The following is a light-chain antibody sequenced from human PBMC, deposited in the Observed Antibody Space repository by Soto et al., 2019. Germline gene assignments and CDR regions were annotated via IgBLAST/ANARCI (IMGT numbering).Light chain of an antibody. CDR2: DVR. V-gene: IGLV2-14*01. J-gene: IGLJ1*01. CDR1: SSDVGGYKY. Sequence: TRAASGSGVAGGAISISCTGTSSDVGGYKYVSWYQQHPGKAPKLMIYDVRNRPSGVSNRFSGSKSGNTASLTISGLQAEDEADYYCSSYTSSGTQVFGTGTKVTVL. CDR3: SSYTSSGTQV.